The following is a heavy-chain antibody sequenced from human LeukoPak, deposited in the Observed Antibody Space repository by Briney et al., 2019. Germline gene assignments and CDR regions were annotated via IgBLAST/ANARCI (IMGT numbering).Heavy chain of an antibody. CDR1: GGSISSGDYY. J-gene: IGHJ4*02. CDR3: ARVKDDSSGYSIDY. Sequence: PSETLSLTCTVSGGSISSGDYYWSWIRQPPGKGLEWIGYIYYSGSTYYNPSLKSRVTISVDTSKDQFSLKLSSVTAADTAVYYCARVKDDSSGYSIDYWGQGTLVTVSS. V-gene: IGHV4-30-4*01. D-gene: IGHD3-22*01. CDR2: IYYSGST.